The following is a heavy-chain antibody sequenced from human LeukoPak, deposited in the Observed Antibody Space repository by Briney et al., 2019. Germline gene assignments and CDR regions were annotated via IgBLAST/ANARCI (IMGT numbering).Heavy chain of an antibody. D-gene: IGHD5-18*01. Sequence: ASVKVSCKASGGTFSSYAISWVRQAPGQGLEWMGGITPIFGTANYAQKFQGRVTITADKSTSTAYMELSSLRSEDTAVYYCARANTAMVNYWFDPWGQGTLVTVSS. J-gene: IGHJ5*02. V-gene: IGHV1-69*06. CDR3: ARANTAMVNYWFDP. CDR1: GGTFSSYA. CDR2: ITPIFGTA.